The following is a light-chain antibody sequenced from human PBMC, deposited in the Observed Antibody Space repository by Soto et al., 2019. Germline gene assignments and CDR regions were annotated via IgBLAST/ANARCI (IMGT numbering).Light chain of an antibody. CDR2: LAS. V-gene: IGKV1-39*01. J-gene: IGKJ2*01. CDR3: QQSYSTPYT. Sequence: DIQMTQSPSSLSASIGDRVTISCQASQNVATYLNWYQQKPGKAPKLLIYLASTLQSGVPSRFSGSGSGTDFTLTINSLQPEDVAAYFCQQSYSTPYTFGRGTKLEIK. CDR1: QNVATY.